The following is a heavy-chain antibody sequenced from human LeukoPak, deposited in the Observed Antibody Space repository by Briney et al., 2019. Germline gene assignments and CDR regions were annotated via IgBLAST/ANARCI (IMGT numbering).Heavy chain of an antibody. V-gene: IGHV3-21*04. Sequence: TGGSLRLSCAASGFTFSSYSMNWVRQAPGKGLEWVSSISSSSSYIYYADSVKGRFTISRDNAKNSLYLQMNSLRAEDTAVYYCAKAGGYYYYYGMDVWGQGTTVTVSS. CDR1: GFTFSSYS. CDR3: AKAGGYYYYYGMDV. CDR2: ISSSSSYI. J-gene: IGHJ6*02. D-gene: IGHD4-23*01.